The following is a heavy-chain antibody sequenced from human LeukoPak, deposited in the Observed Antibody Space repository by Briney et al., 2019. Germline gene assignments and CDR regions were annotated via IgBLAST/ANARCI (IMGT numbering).Heavy chain of an antibody. Sequence: GGSLRLSCAASGFTFSDYAMNWVRQAPGKGLEWVSLISSSGDNAYYADSVRGRFTISRDKSKNTVSLQMNSLRGEDTAVYYCAKDVRVGGGGMDVWGQGTPVTVSS. J-gene: IGHJ6*02. CDR1: GFTFSDYA. CDR2: ISSSGDNA. V-gene: IGHV3-23*01. D-gene: IGHD1-26*01. CDR3: AKDVRVGGGGMDV.